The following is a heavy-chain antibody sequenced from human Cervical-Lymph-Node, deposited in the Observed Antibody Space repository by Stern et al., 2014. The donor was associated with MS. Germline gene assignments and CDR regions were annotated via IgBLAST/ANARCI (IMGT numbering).Heavy chain of an antibody. CDR3: AGGHTFDY. V-gene: IGHV1-46*01. J-gene: IGHJ4*02. Sequence: VQLEESGAEVRKPGASVKISCKTSGYTFTRYYMHWVRQAPGQGLEWMGIINPSGGSASYAPSFQDRVTMTRDTSTSTVYMELSSLRSEDTAVYYCAGGHTFDYWGQGTLVTVSS. CDR1: GYTFTRYY. CDR2: INPSGGSA.